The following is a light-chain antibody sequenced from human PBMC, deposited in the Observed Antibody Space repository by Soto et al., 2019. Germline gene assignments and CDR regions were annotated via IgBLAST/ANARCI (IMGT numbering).Light chain of an antibody. CDR3: QQYGSYPLT. J-gene: IGKJ4*01. V-gene: IGKV3-20*01. CDR2: ETS. CDR1: HSVDSSY. Sequence: EVVLTQSPGALSLSPGERATLSCRASHSVDSSYFAWYRQRPGQAPRLLIYETSSRATGIPDRFSGSGSGTDFTLTVSRLEPEDFAVYFCQQYGSYPLTFGGGTKVDI.